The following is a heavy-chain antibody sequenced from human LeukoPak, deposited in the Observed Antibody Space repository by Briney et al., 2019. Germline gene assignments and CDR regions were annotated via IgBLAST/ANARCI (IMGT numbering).Heavy chain of an antibody. CDR3: AKDRDTLGASSYFDY. CDR1: GFTFSNYG. V-gene: IGHV3-30*18. Sequence: GGSLRLSCAASGFTFSNYGMHWVRQAPGKGLEWVAVISYGGRDKYHADSVKGRFTISRDNSKNTVYLQMNSPTSEDTAVYYCAKDRDTLGASSYFDYWGQGTLVTVSS. D-gene: IGHD1-26*01. J-gene: IGHJ4*02. CDR2: ISYGGRDK.